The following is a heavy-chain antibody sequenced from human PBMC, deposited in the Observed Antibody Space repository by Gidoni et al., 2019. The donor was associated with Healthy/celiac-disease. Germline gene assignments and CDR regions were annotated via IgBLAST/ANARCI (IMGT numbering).Heavy chain of an antibody. V-gene: IGHV3-9*01. J-gene: IGHJ4*02. CDR1: GFTFDDYA. CDR2: ISWNSGSI. CDR3: AKDIGWRRGDFDY. Sequence: EVQLVESGGGLVQPGRSLRRSCAASGFTFDDYAMHWVRQAPGKGLEWVSGISWNSGSIGYADSVKGRFTISRDNAKNSLYLQMNSLRAEDTALYYCAKDIGWRRGDFDYWGQGTLVTVSS. D-gene: IGHD2-15*01.